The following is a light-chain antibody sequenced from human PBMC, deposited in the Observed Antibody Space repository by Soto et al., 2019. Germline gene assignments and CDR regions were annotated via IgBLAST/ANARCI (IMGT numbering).Light chain of an antibody. V-gene: IGKV3-15*01. Sequence: EIVMTQSPATLSVSPGERATLSCRASQSVSSNLAWYQQKPGQAPRLLIYGASTRATGIPARFSGSGSGTELTLTISSLQSEDFAVYYCQQYNNCPPWTFGQGTKVEIK. CDR3: QQYNNCPPWT. J-gene: IGKJ1*01. CDR1: QSVSSN. CDR2: GAS.